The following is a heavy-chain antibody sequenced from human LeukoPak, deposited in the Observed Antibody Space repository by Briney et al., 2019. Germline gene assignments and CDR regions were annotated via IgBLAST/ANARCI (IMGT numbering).Heavy chain of an antibody. CDR2: ISSIAGST. CDR1: GFTFNNYG. CDR3: AKLYDSSGYSLFDL. J-gene: IGHJ3*01. V-gene: IGHV3-23*01. D-gene: IGHD3-22*01. Sequence: GGSLRLSCAASGFTFNNYGMSWVRQAPGKGLEWVSTISSIAGSTYYADSVKGRFAISRDNSKNTLYLQMNSLRAEDTAVYYCAKLYDSSGYSLFDLWGQGTMVTVSS.